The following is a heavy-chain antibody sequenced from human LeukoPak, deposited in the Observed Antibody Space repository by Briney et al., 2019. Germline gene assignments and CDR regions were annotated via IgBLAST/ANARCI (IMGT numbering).Heavy chain of an antibody. Sequence: SETLSLTCTVSGGSISSGDYYWSWIRQHPGKGLEWIGYIYYSGSTYYNPSLKSRVTISVDTSKNQFSLKLSSVTAADTAVYYCASSSSWSGFDYWGQGTLVTVSS. CDR2: IYYSGST. CDR1: GGSISSGDYY. D-gene: IGHD6-13*01. V-gene: IGHV4-31*03. CDR3: ASSSSWSGFDY. J-gene: IGHJ4*02.